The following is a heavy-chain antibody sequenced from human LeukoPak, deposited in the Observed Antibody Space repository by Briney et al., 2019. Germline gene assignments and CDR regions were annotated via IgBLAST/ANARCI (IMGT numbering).Heavy chain of an antibody. Sequence: SQTLSLTCAISGDSVSSNSAAWNWIRQSPSRGLEWLGRTYYRSKWYNDYAVSVKNRITINPDTSKNHFSLQLNSVTPEDTVVYHCARADSLTGTTLHFDYWGQGTLVTVSS. CDR2: TYYRSKWYN. CDR3: ARADSLTGTTLHFDY. CDR1: GDSVSSNSAA. J-gene: IGHJ4*02. V-gene: IGHV6-1*01. D-gene: IGHD1-7*01.